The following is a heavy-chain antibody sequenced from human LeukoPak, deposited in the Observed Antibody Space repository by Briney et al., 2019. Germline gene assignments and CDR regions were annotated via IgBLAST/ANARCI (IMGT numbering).Heavy chain of an antibody. CDR2: IYYSGST. CDR3: ASSYSSSWYGGRFDP. D-gene: IGHD6-13*01. Sequence: PSETLSLTCTVSGASISSYYWSWIRQPPGKGLKWIGYIYYSGSTNYNPSLKSRVTISVDTSKNQFSLKLSSVTAADTAVYYCASSYSSSWYGGRFDPWGQGTLVTVSS. J-gene: IGHJ5*02. CDR1: GASISSYY. V-gene: IGHV4-59*01.